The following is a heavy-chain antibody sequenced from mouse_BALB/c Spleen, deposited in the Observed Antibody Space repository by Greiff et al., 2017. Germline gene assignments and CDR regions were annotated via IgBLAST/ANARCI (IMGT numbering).Heavy chain of an antibody. V-gene: IGHV2-9*02. Sequence: VLLLESGPGLVAPSPSLTISCTASGYSLTSYCVHWVRQPPGQGLEWMGVICAGGSTNNNSALMYRLSISKDNSKSQVFLKMHSLQTSDTAMYYCARELPGSRYFFDYWGQGTTLTGSS. J-gene: IGHJ2*01. CDR2: ICAGGST. D-gene: IGHD1-1*01. CDR3: ARELPGSRYFFDY. CDR1: GYSLTSYC.